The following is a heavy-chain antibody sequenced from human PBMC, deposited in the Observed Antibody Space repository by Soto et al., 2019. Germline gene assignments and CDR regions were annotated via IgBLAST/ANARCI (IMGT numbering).Heavy chain of an antibody. V-gene: IGHV4-30-2*01. CDR3: ARGIFGVGMDV. CDR2: IYHSGRT. CDR1: GGSMSSGGHC. D-gene: IGHD3-3*01. Sequence: QLQLQESGSGLVKPSQTLSLICAVSGGSMSSGGHCWSWIRQPPGKGLEWIGYIYHSGRTFDNPSLKGPATISVDRSKNQFSLKLTSVTAADTAVYYCARGIFGVGMDVWGQGTTVIVSS. J-gene: IGHJ6*02.